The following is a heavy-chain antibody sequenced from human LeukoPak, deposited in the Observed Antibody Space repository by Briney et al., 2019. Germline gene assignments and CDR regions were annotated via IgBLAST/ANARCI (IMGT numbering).Heavy chain of an antibody. V-gene: IGHV4-30-4*08. CDR1: GGSISSGDYY. J-gene: IGHJ4*02. D-gene: IGHD4-17*01. CDR3: ARAEIDYGSGN. CDR2: IYYSGST. Sequence: SQTLSLTCTVSGGSISSGDYYWRWIRQPPGTGLEWIGYIYYSGSTYYNPSLKSRVTISVDTSKNQFSLKLSSVTAADTAVYYCARAEIDYGSGNWGQGTLVTVSS.